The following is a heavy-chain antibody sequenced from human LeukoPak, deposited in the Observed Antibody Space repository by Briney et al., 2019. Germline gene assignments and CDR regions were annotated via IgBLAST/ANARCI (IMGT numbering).Heavy chain of an antibody. J-gene: IGHJ4*02. CDR2: ISYDGSNK. V-gene: IGHV3-30-3*01. CDR3: ASLRFLDPIDY. CDR1: GFTFSSYA. Sequence: GGSLRLSCAASGFTFSSYAMHWVRQAPGKGLEWVAVISYDGSNKYYADSVKGRFTISRDNSKNTLYLQMHSLRAEDTAVYYCASLRFLDPIDYWGQGTLVTVSS. D-gene: IGHD3-3*01.